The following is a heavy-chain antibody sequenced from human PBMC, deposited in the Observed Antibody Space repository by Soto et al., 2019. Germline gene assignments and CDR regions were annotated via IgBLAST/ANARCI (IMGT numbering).Heavy chain of an antibody. CDR3: TTDVWPSREGDY. J-gene: IGHJ4*02. V-gene: IGHV3-15*07. Sequence: PGGSLRLSCAASGLIFSNAWMNWVRQAPGKGLEWVGHIKNKADGDTTDYAAPVKGRFTISRDDSKNTLSLQMDSLKTEDTAVYYCTTDVWPSREGDYWGLGTLVTVSS. CDR1: GLIFSNAW. D-gene: IGHD1-26*01. CDR2: IKNKADGDTT.